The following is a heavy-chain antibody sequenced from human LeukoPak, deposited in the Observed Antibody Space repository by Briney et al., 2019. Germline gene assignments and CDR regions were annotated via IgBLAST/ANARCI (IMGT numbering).Heavy chain of an antibody. J-gene: IGHJ1*01. V-gene: IGHV1-69*04. Sequence: SVKVSCKASGGSFERYAVSWLRQAPGQGLEWVGRIIPVLDTTNYAQKLQDRLTIIADKTTGVVYLELTTLKSDDTALYYCAREGGRGDFQRWGQGTLVIVSS. CDR1: GGSFERYA. CDR2: IIPVLDTT. D-gene: IGHD2-15*01. CDR3: AREGGRGDFQR.